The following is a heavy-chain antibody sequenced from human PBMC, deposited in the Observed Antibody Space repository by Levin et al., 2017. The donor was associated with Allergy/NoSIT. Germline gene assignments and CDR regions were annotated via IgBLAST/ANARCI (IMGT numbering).Heavy chain of an antibody. CDR1: GFTFSNYA. CDR3: TRDPRIMIRFGGPGAFDI. CDR2: ISSDGGDT. D-gene: IGHD3-16*01. Sequence: GGSLRLSCAASGFTFSNYAMHWVRQAPGKGLEYVSAISSDGGDTYYANSVKGRFTISRDNYRNTLYLQMGSLRAEDMAIYYCTRDPRIMIRFGGPGAFDIWGQGTMVTVSS. J-gene: IGHJ3*02. V-gene: IGHV3-64*01.